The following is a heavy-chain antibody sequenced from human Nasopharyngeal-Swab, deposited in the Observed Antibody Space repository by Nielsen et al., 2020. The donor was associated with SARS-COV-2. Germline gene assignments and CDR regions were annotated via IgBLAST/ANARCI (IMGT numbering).Heavy chain of an antibody. D-gene: IGHD3-16*02. Sequence: SETLSLTCAVYGGSFSGYYWSWIRQPPGKGLEWIGEINHSGSTNYNPSLKSRVTISVDTSKNQFSLKLSSVTAADTAVYYCARVGARDYVWGSYRPNPGGYWGQGTLVTVSS. CDR1: GGSFSGYY. V-gene: IGHV4-34*01. CDR3: ARVGARDYVWGSYRPNPGGY. J-gene: IGHJ4*02. CDR2: INHSGST.